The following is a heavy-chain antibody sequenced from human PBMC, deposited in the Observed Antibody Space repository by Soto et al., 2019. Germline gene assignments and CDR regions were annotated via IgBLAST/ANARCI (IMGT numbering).Heavy chain of an antibody. CDR2: ISAYNGNT. V-gene: IGHV1-18*01. CDR3: ARSRDGYNTFDY. Sequence: ASVKVSCTASGYTFTSYGFSWVRQAPGQGLEWMGWISAYNGNTNYAQKLQGRVTMTTDTSTSTAYMELRSLRSEDTAVYYCARSRDGYNTFDYWGQGTLVTVSS. D-gene: IGHD5-12*01. CDR1: GYTFTSYG. J-gene: IGHJ4*02.